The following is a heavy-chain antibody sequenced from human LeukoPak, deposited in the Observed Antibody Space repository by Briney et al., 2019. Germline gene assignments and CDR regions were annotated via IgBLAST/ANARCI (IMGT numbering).Heavy chain of an antibody. D-gene: IGHD2-15*01. CDR2: ISSSSSYI. CDR1: GFTFSSYS. CDR3: ARARIYCSGGSCFDYYYYGMDV. Sequence: PGGSLRLSCAASGFTFSSYSMNWVRQAPGKGLEWVSSISSSSSYIYYADSGKGRFTISRDNAKNSLYLQMNSLRAEDTAVYYCARARIYCSGGSCFDYYYYGMDVWGKGTTVTVSS. V-gene: IGHV3-21*01. J-gene: IGHJ6*04.